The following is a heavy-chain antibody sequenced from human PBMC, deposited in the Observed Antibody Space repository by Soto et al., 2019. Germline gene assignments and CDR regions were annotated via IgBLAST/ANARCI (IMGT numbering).Heavy chain of an antibody. D-gene: IGHD3-10*01. J-gene: IGHJ4*02. CDR2: INAGNGNT. Sequence: GASVKVSCKASGYTFTSYAMHWVRQAPGQRLEWMGWINAGNGNTKYSQKFQGRVTITRDTSASTAYMELSSLRSEDTAVYYCARSQLWFGENDYWGQGTLVTVSS. CDR3: ARSQLWFGENDY. CDR1: GYTFTSYA. V-gene: IGHV1-3*01.